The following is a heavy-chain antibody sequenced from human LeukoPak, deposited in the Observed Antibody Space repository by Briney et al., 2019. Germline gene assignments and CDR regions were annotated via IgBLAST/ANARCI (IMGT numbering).Heavy chain of an antibody. Sequence: PGGSLKLSCAASGFTFSGSTIHWVRQASGKGLEWVGRIRSKTNNYATAYGASVKGRFTISRDDSKNTAYLQINSLQTEDTAVFYCTRSIDSSGYYYPDYWGQGTLVTVSS. D-gene: IGHD3-22*01. CDR1: GFTFSGST. J-gene: IGHJ4*02. CDR2: IRSKTNNYAT. V-gene: IGHV3-73*01. CDR3: TRSIDSSGYYYPDY.